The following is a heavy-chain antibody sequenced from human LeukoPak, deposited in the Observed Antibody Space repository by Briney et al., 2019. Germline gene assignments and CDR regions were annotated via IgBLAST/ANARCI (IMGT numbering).Heavy chain of an antibody. CDR1: GFTFSAYT. CDR2: IGRSGNYI. V-gene: IGHV3-21*01. D-gene: IGHD6-13*01. Sequence: PGGSLRLSCAASGFTFSAYTMNWVRQAPGKGLEWVSSIGRSGNYIYHADSVKGRFTISRDNAKNSLYLQMSSLRAEDTAVYYCARQAGPYYMDVWGEGTTVTVSS. CDR3: ARQAGPYYMDV. J-gene: IGHJ6*03.